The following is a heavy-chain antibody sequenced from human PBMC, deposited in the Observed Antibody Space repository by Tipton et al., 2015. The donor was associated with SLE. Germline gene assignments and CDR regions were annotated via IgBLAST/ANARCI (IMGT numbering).Heavy chain of an antibody. CDR1: GYTFSTYG. CDR2: INTKGGSP. V-gene: IGHV7-4-1*02. CDR3: ARGVGGRGATGAYYFDH. D-gene: IGHD3-10*01. J-gene: IGHJ4*02. Sequence: QSGAEVKKPGASVKVSCKASGYTFSTYGMHWVRQAPGQGLEWMGWINTKGGSPRYAQSFTGRFVFSLDTSINTAYLQISSLKADDSAVYFCARGVGGRGATGAYYFDHWGQGTLVTVSP.